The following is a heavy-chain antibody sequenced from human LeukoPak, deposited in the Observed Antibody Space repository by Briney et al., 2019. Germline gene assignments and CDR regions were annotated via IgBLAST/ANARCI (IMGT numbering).Heavy chain of an antibody. D-gene: IGHD6-13*01. CDR2: INPNSGGT. V-gene: IGHV1-2*04. CDR3: ARDPAAGGAWDYFDS. CDR1: GYTFTGYY. J-gene: IGHJ4*02. Sequence: ASVKVSCKASGYTFTGYYMHWVRQAPGQGLEWMGWINPNSGGTNYAQKFQGWVTMTRDTSISTAYMELSRLRSDDTAVYYCARDPAAGGAWDYFDSWGQGTLVTASS.